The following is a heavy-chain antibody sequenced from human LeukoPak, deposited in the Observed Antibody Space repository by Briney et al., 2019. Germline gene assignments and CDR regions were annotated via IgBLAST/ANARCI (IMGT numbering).Heavy chain of an antibody. V-gene: IGHV4-59*01. J-gene: IGHJ4*02. CDR2: IYYSGST. Sequence: KPSETLSLTCTVSGGSISSYYWSWIRQPPGKGLEWTGYIYYSGSTNYNPSLKSRVTISVDTSKNQFSLKLSSVTAADTAVYYCARDIAAAGTSLFGFDYWGQGTLVTVSS. D-gene: IGHD6-13*01. CDR3: ARDIAAAGTSLFGFDY. CDR1: GGSISSYY.